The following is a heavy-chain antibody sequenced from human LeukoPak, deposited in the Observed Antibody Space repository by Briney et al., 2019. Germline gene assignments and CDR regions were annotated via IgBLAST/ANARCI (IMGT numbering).Heavy chain of an antibody. CDR3: ARGHDSRGYYYVGDWFDP. CDR1: GGSISSYY. D-gene: IGHD3-22*01. J-gene: IGHJ5*02. Sequence: SETLSLTCTVSGGSISSYYWSWIRQPPGKGLEWIGYIYYSGSTNYNPSLKSRVTISVDTSKNQFSLKLSSVTAADTAVYYCARGHDSRGYYYVGDWFDPWGQGTLVTVSS. CDR2: IYYSGST. V-gene: IGHV4-59*01.